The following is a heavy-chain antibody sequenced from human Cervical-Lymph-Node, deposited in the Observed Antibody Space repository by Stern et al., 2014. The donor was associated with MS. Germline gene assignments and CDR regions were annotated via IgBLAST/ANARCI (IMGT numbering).Heavy chain of an antibody. CDR1: GDSISSGDHY. CDR2: IHYSGGT. D-gene: IGHD3-10*01. CDR3: ARASWFAELTFDY. J-gene: IGHJ4*02. V-gene: IGHV4-30-4*01. Sequence: VQLVESGPGLVKPSPTLSLTCTVSGDSISSGDHYWSWLRPPPGKGLEWIGYIHYSGGTFYSPSRKSRLTISVDTSKNQFSLNLNSVTAADTAVYFCARASWFAELTFDYWGQGTLATVS.